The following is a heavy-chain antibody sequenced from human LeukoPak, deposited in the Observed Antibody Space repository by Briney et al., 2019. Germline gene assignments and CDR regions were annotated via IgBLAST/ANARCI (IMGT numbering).Heavy chain of an antibody. CDR1: GFTFDDYG. J-gene: IGHJ4*02. CDR2: ISYDGSNK. D-gene: IGHD3-10*01. CDR3: VTPPSGIPNR. Sequence: GGSLRLSRAASGFTFDDYGMSWVRQAPGKGLEWVAVISYDGSNKYYADSVKGRFTISRDNSKNTLYLQMNSLRAEDTAVYYCVTPPSGIPNRGGQGTLVTVSS. V-gene: IGHV3-30*03.